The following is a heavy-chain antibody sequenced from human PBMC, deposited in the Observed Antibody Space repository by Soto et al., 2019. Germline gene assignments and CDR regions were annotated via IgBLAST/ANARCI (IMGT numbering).Heavy chain of an antibody. J-gene: IGHJ4*02. V-gene: IGHV3-33*01. CDR2: IGFAGNNK. Sequence: GGSLILSCVASGFPFYSYGIHWVRRAPGKGLEWVATIGFAGNNKYYADSVKGRFTISRDNSKNTLYLHINSLKVDDTAMYYCARAHSTGWLYFDYWGPGTLVTAPQ. D-gene: IGHD6-19*01. CDR3: ARAHSTGWLYFDY. CDR1: GFPFYSYG.